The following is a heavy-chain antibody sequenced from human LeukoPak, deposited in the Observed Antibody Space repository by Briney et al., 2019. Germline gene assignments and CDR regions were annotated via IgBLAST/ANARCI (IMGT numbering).Heavy chain of an antibody. CDR3: AKDFPPSTVAGFDY. J-gene: IGHJ4*02. CDR2: ISGDGGST. D-gene: IGHD6-19*01. Sequence: PGGSLRLSYAASGFTFDDYAMHWVRQAPGKGLEWVSLISGDGGSTYYADSVKGRFTISRDNSKNSLYLQMNSLRTEDTALYYCAKDFPPSTVAGFDYWGQGTLVTVSS. V-gene: IGHV3-43*02. CDR1: GFTFDDYA.